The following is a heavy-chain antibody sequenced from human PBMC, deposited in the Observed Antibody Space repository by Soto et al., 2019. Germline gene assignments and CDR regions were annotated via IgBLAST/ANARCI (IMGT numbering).Heavy chain of an antibody. CDR2: ISSRSDI. CDR3: AREYTAWPLAYGLDV. D-gene: IGHD2-2*02. Sequence: PGGSLRLSCVGSVFTFSTYSINWVRQAPGKGLEWVSSISSRSDIYYADSVKGRFTISRDNAKNSVSLQMNSLRAEDTAVYYCAREYTAWPLAYGLDVWGQGTTVTVSS. CDR1: VFTFSTYS. J-gene: IGHJ6*02. V-gene: IGHV3-21*01.